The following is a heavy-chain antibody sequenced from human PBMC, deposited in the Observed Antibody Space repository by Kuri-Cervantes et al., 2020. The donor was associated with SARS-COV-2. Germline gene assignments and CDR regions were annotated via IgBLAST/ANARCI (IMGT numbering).Heavy chain of an antibody. J-gene: IGHJ6*02. Sequence: GESLKISCTASGFTFSSYSMSWVRQGPGKGLEWVAIISGTGSGAYYADSVKGRFTISRDNSKNTLHLQMNSLRAEDTAVYYRVKKIGGTCTDTSFNGWGLNAWGQGTTVTVSS. D-gene: IGHD2-8*02. V-gene: IGHV3-23*01. CDR3: VKKIGGTCTDTSFNGWGLNA. CDR2: ISGTGSGA. CDR1: GFTFSSYS.